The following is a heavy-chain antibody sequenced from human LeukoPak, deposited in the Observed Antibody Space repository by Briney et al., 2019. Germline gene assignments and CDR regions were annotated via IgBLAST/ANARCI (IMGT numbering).Heavy chain of an antibody. CDR1: GFTFSSYS. J-gene: IGHJ4*02. V-gene: IGHV3-30*03. CDR3: ARADYYTSGTYRYYFDY. CDR2: ISNDGSKK. D-gene: IGHD3-10*01. Sequence: GGSLRLSCAASGFTFSSYSMNWVRQAPGKGLEWVALISNDGSKKYYADSVKGRFTISRNNSNNTLYLQMNSLRPEDTAVYYCARADYYTSGTYRYYFDYWGQGTLVTVSS.